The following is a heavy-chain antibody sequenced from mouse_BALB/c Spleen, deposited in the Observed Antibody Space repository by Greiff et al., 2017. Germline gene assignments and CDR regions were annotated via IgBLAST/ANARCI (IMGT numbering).Heavy chain of an antibody. CDR1: GFSLTSYG. CDR3: ASYYYGSSYVWFAY. J-gene: IGHJ3*01. D-gene: IGHD1-1*01. Sequence: QVQLKESGPGLVAPSQSLSITCTVSGFSLTSYGVHWVRQPPGKGLEWLGVIWAGGSTNYNSALMSRLSISKDNSKSQVFLKMNSLQTDDTAMYYCASYYYGSSYVWFAYWGQGTLVTVSA. CDR2: IWAGGST. V-gene: IGHV2-9*02.